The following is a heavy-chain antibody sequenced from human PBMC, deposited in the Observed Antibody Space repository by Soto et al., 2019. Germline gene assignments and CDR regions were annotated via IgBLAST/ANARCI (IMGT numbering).Heavy chain of an antibody. Sequence: GASGKVSCKASGYTFTSYGISWVRQAPGQGLEWMGWISAYNGNTNYAQKLQGRVTMTTDTSTSTAYMELRSLRSDDTAVYYCARDPWVLLWFGELLKPFQTNYYYYYMDVWGKGTTVNVSS. CDR1: GYTFTSYG. D-gene: IGHD3-10*01. J-gene: IGHJ6*03. CDR2: ISAYNGNT. CDR3: ARDPWVLLWFGELLKPFQTNYYYYYMDV. V-gene: IGHV1-18*01.